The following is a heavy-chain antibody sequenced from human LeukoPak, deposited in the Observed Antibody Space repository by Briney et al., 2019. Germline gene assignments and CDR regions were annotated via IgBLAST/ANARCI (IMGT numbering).Heavy chain of an antibody. CDR3: ARGLSRCSGGSCYRLDY. V-gene: IGHV4-34*01. CDR2: INHSGST. D-gene: IGHD2-15*01. J-gene: IGHJ4*02. CDR1: GGSFSGYY. Sequence: SETLSLTCAVYGGSFSGYYWSWIRQPPGKGLEWIGEINHSGSTNYNPSLMSRVTISVDTSKNQFSLKLSSVTAADTAVYYCARGLSRCSGGSCYRLDYWGQGTLVTVSS.